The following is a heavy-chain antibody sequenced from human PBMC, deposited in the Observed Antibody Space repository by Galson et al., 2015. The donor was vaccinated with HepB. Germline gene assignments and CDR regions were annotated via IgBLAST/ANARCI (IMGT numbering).Heavy chain of an antibody. Sequence: SLRLSCAASGFTFSSYAMHWVRQAPGKGLEWVAVISYDGSNKYYADSVKGRFTISRDNSKNTLYLQMNSLRAEDTAVYYCAKGGGDSSGYFGYFDLWGRGTLVTVSS. CDR3: AKGGGDSSGYFGYFDL. V-gene: IGHV3-30*04. CDR1: GFTFSSYA. CDR2: ISYDGSNK. D-gene: IGHD3-22*01. J-gene: IGHJ2*01.